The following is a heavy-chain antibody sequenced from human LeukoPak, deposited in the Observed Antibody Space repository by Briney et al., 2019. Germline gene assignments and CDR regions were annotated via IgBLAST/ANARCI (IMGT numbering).Heavy chain of an antibody. Sequence: KSGGSLRLSCAASGFTFSSYSMNWVRQAPGKGLEWVSSISSSSSYIYYADSVKGRFTISRDNAQSSLYLQMNSLRAEDTAVYYCARGFGVRGVIDYWGQGTLVTVSS. J-gene: IGHJ4*02. CDR2: ISSSSSYI. D-gene: IGHD3-10*01. V-gene: IGHV3-21*01. CDR3: ARGFGVRGVIDY. CDR1: GFTFSSYS.